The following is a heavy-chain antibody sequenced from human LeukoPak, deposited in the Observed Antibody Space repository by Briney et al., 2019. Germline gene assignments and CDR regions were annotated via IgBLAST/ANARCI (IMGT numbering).Heavy chain of an antibody. Sequence: ASVKVSCKASGYTLTGYYMHWVRQAPGQGLEWMGWINPHSGGTNYAQKFQGRVTMTRDTSISTAYMELSRLRSDDTAVYYCAILITATTEPFDYWGQGTLVTVSS. V-gene: IGHV1-2*02. CDR2: INPHSGGT. CDR3: AILITATTEPFDY. D-gene: IGHD4-11*01. J-gene: IGHJ4*02. CDR1: GYTLTGYY.